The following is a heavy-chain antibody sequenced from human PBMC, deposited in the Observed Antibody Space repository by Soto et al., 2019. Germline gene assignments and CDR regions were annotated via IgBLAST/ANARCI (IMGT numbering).Heavy chain of an antibody. D-gene: IGHD3-3*01. V-gene: IGHV3-30*03. CDR1: GSSFSRYG. CDR3: SINRGNHTSSLPFY. J-gene: IGHJ4*02. CDR2: ISYDGTYK. Sequence: RGSQRHSCAACGSSFSRYGIHWVRQVPGKGLEWVAVISYDGTYKHYADAVKGRCTFSRDNSKNTESLQMNSLRAEDTAVYCCSINRGNHTSSLPFYWAQRTLVTVSS.